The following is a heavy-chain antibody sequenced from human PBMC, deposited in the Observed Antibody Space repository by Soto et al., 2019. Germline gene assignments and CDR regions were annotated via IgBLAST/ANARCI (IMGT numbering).Heavy chain of an antibody. CDR3: GSTNYNPSLKSRVTISVDTSKNQFSLKLSSVTAADTAVYYCARDSEDPTYYDFWSGYYTRYYYMGV. D-gene: IGHD3-10*01. V-gene: IGHV3-7*01. J-gene: IGHJ6*03. CDR2: IKRDGSET. CDR1: TFIFSTYW. Sequence: GRSLRLSCAAPTFIFSTYWMPWVRKATRKGLEWVANIKRDGSETHYADSVKGRFTISRDNAKNSLYLQMNSLRVEDTAVYYSGSTNYNPSLKSRVTISVDTSKNQFSLKLSSVTAADTAVYYCARDSEDPTYYDFWSGYYTRYYYMGVWGKGTTVTVSS.